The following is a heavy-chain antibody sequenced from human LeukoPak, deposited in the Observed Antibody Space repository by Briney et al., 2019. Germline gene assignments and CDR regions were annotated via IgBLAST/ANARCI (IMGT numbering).Heavy chain of an antibody. CDR1: GYTFTSYC. D-gene: IGHD5-18*01. CDR2: ISPSGAST. J-gene: IGHJ4*02. Sequence: SVKVSCKASGYTFTSYCMHWVRQAPGQGLEWMGIISPSGASTSYAQKFQGRVTMTRDTSTNTVYMELSSLRSEDTAVYYCARSYSYGSSLDYWGQGTLVTVSS. V-gene: IGHV1-46*01. CDR3: ARSYSYGSSLDY.